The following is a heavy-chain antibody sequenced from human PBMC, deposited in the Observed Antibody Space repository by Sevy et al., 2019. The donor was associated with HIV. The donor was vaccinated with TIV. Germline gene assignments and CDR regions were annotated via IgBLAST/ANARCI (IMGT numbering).Heavy chain of an antibody. Sequence: GGSLRLSCAASGFTFSSYGMHWVRQAPGKGLEWVAVIWYDGSNKYYADSVKGRFTISRDNSKNTLYLQTNSLRAEDTAVYYCARGVGGYYDTSGYYRADAFHIWGQGTMVTVSS. J-gene: IGHJ3*02. D-gene: IGHD3-22*01. CDR1: GFTFSSYG. V-gene: IGHV3-33*01. CDR3: ARGVGGYYDTSGYYRADAFHI. CDR2: IWYDGSNK.